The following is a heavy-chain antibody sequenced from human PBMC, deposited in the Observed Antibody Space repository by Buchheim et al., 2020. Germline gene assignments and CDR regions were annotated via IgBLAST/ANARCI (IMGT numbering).Heavy chain of an antibody. Sequence: QVQLQESGPGLVKPSQTLSLTCTVSGGSINSGSYYWSWIRQPAGKGLEWIGRIYTSGSTNYNPSLNSRVTISVETSEHQFSLKLSSVTAADTAVYYCARGYSGYHIYFDYWGQGTL. CDR1: GGSINSGSYY. J-gene: IGHJ4*02. CDR3: ARGYSGYHIYFDY. CDR2: IYTSGST. V-gene: IGHV4-61*02. D-gene: IGHD5-12*01.